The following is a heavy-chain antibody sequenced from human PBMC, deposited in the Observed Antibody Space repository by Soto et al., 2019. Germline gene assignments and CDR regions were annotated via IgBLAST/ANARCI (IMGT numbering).Heavy chain of an antibody. Sequence: QVQLVESGGGVVQPGRSLRLSCAASGFTFSSYAMHWVRQAPGKGLEWVAVISYDGSNKYYADSVKGRFTISRDNSKNTLYLQMNSLRAEDTAVYYCARDHLIHVLRFLEWLWLYGMDVWGQGTTVTVSS. V-gene: IGHV3-30*01. CDR2: ISYDGSNK. CDR1: GFTFSSYA. D-gene: IGHD3-3*01. J-gene: IGHJ6*02. CDR3: ARDHLIHVLRFLEWLWLYGMDV.